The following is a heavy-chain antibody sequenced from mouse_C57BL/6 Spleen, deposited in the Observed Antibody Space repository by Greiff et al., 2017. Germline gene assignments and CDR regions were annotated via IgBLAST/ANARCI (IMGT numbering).Heavy chain of an antibody. CDR1: GYTFTSYW. V-gene: IGHV1-55*01. J-gene: IGHJ4*01. Sequence: VKLQQPGAELVKPGASVKMSCKASGYTFTSYWITWVKQRPGQGLEWIGDIYPGSGSTNYNEKFKSKATLTVDTSSSTAYMQLSSLTSEDSAVYYCARSGSSYDGYAMDYWGQGTSVTVSS. CDR3: ARSGSSYDGYAMDY. CDR2: IYPGSGST. D-gene: IGHD1-1*01.